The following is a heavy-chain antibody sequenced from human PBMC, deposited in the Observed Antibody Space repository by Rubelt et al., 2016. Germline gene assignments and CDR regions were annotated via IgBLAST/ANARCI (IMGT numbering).Heavy chain of an antibody. Sequence: QVQLVQSGAEVKKPGASVKVSCKASGYTFTSYYMHWVRQAPGQGLEWMGIINPSGGSTSYEKKVQGRVTMTRETSTSTVYMGLSSLRSEDTAVYYCARTKTVEMATIPLAYWGQGTLVTVSS. J-gene: IGHJ4*02. CDR1: GYTFTSYY. V-gene: IGHV1-46*01. CDR3: ARTKTVEMATIPLAY. CDR2: INPSGGST. D-gene: IGHD5-24*01.